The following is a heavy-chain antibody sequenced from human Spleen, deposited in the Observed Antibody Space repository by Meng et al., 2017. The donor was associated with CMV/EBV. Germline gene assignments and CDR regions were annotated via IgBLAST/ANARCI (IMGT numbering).Heavy chain of an antibody. Sequence: GESLKISCAASGFIVSNNYMSWVRQAPGKGLEWVSIIHSGGSTYYADSVKGRCTISRDNSKNTLHLQMNNLRAEDTAVYYCARDISFNGYSGASDYWGQGTLVTVSS. J-gene: IGHJ4*02. V-gene: IGHV3-53*01. CDR2: IHSGGST. CDR1: GFIVSNNY. CDR3: ARDISFNGYSGASDY. D-gene: IGHD5-12*01.